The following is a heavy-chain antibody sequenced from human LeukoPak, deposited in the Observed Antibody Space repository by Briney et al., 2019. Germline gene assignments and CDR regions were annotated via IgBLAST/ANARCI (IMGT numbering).Heavy chain of an antibody. J-gene: IGHJ4*02. CDR1: GFIFSSYW. D-gene: IGHD1-26*01. V-gene: IGHV3-7*04. Sequence: GGSLRLSSAASGFIFSSYWMNWVRQAPGKGLEWVANIKKDGSEKYYVDSVKGRFTISRDNAQNSLYLEMNSLRAEDTVVYYCARGGTYYVLEEGHYWGQGTLVTVAS. CDR3: ARGGTYYVLEEGHY. CDR2: IKKDGSEK.